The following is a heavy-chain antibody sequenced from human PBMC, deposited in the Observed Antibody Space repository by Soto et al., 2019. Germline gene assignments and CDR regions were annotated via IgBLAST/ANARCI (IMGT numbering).Heavy chain of an antibody. D-gene: IGHD2-8*01. CDR2: INPSGGST. Sequence: GASVKVSCKASGYTFTHYYIHWVRQAPGQGLEWMGMINPSGGSTDYAQKFQGRVTMTTDTSTTTVYMELSSLRSDDTAVYYCARPPFPGCINGVCYPCDHWGQGTLVTV. J-gene: IGHJ4*02. V-gene: IGHV1-46*01. CDR3: ARPPFPGCINGVCYPCDH. CDR1: GYTFTHYY.